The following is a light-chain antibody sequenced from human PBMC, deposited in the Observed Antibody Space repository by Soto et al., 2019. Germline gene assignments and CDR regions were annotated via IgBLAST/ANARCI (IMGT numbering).Light chain of an antibody. CDR1: QGISSY. Sequence: DIQLTQSPSFLSASVGDRVTITCRASQGISSYLAWYQQKPGKAPKLLIYAASTLQSGVPSRFSGSGSGTDFTLTISSLQPEDFATYYCQQSYNALTFGGGTKVDIK. J-gene: IGKJ4*01. V-gene: IGKV1-39*01. CDR2: AAS. CDR3: QQSYNALT.